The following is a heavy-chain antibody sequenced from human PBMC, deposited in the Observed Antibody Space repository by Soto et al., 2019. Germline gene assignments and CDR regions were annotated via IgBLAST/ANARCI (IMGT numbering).Heavy chain of an antibody. CDR3: ARYVSSSWPNWFDP. CDR2: ISAYNGNT. J-gene: IGHJ5*02. D-gene: IGHD6-13*01. Sequence: ASVKVSCKASGYTFTGYGISWVRQAPGQGLEWMGWISAYNGNTNYAQKLQGRVTMTTDTSTSTAYMELRSLRSDDTAVYYCARYVSSSWPNWFDPWGQGTLVTV. V-gene: IGHV1-18*01. CDR1: GYTFTGYG.